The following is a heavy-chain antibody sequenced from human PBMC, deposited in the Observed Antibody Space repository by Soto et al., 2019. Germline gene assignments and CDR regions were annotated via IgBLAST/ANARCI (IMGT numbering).Heavy chain of an antibody. V-gene: IGHV3-23*01. Sequence: PVGSLRLSCAASGFTFSSYAMSWVRQDPGKGLEWVSAISGSGGSTYYADSVKGRFTISRDNSKNTLYLQMNSLRAEDTAVYYCAKDQPVIWLSYFDYWGQGTLVTVSS. J-gene: IGHJ4*02. CDR3: AKDQPVIWLSYFDY. CDR1: GFTFSSYA. CDR2: ISGSGGST. D-gene: IGHD3-22*01.